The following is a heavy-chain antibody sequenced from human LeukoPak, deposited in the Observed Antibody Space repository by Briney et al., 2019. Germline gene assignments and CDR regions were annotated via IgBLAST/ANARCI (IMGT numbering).Heavy chain of an antibody. J-gene: IGHJ4*02. V-gene: IGHV1-8*01. CDR3: ARRYTYGSDFDH. CDR2: INPVTGKT. CDR1: GYTFTSYD. D-gene: IGHD5-18*01. Sequence: ASVKVSCKASGYTFTSYDINWVRQAHGQGLEWMGWINPVTGKTGYAQKFQGRVTVTSNSSINTAYMDLSGLRSEDTAVYFCARRYTYGSDFDHWGQGTLVTVSS.